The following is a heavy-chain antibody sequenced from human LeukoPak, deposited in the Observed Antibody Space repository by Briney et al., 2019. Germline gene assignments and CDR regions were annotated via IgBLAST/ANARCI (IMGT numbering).Heavy chain of an antibody. J-gene: IGHJ5*02. V-gene: IGHV1-18*01. CDR1: GYTFINYG. Sequence: ASVRVSCKASGYTFINYGVSWVRQAPGQGLEWLGGISPYNGYTIYAQKIQGRVTMTTDTSTSTAYMELRSLRFDDTAIYYCARDENWNWFDPWGQGTLVTVSS. CDR2: ISPYNGYT. CDR3: ARDENWNWFDP. D-gene: IGHD1-1*01.